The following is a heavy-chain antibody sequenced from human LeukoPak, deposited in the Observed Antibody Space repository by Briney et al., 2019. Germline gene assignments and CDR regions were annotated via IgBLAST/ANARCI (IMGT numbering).Heavy chain of an antibody. J-gene: IGHJ4*02. Sequence: GSSVKVSCKASGGTFSSYAISWVRQAPGQGLEWMGRIIPILGTANYAQKFQGRVTITTDESTSTAYMELSSLRSEDTAVYYCARGYDSSGPPDYWGQGTLVTVSS. V-gene: IGHV1-69*05. CDR3: ARGYDSSGPPDY. CDR1: GGTFSSYA. D-gene: IGHD3-22*01. CDR2: IIPILGTA.